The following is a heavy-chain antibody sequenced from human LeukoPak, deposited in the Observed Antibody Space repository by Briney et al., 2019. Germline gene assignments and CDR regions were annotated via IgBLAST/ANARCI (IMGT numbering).Heavy chain of an antibody. Sequence: SETLSLTCTVSGGSISSNYWSWIRQPPGKGLEWIAYSSYTGSTNYNPSLKSRVTISVDTSKNQFSLRLRSVTAADTAVYYCARFIPSSGIDPWGQGTLVTVSS. CDR3: ARFIPSSGIDP. CDR1: GGSISSNY. CDR2: SSYTGST. V-gene: IGHV4-59*01. D-gene: IGHD3-10*02. J-gene: IGHJ5*02.